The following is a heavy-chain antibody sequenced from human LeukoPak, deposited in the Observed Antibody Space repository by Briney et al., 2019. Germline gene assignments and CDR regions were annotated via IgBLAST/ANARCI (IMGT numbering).Heavy chain of an antibody. J-gene: IGHJ4*02. V-gene: IGHV3-23*01. CDR3: TKGTIWLPFDY. Sequence: GGSLRLSCAASGFTFSGSAMSWARQAPGKGLEWVSAISGSGGSTYYADSVKGRFTISRDNSKNTLYLQMNSLRAEDTAVYYCTKGTIWLPFDYWGQGTLVTVSS. CDR1: GFTFSGSA. D-gene: IGHD5-18*01. CDR2: ISGSGGST.